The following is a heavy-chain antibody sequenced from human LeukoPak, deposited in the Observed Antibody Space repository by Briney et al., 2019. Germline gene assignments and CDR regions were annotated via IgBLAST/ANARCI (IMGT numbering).Heavy chain of an antibody. J-gene: IGHJ5*02. V-gene: IGHV3-30*18. CDR2: ISYDGSNK. D-gene: IGHD3-10*02. Sequence: GGSLRLSCAASGFTFSSYGMHWVRQAPGKGLEWVAVISYDGSNKYYADSVKGRFTISRDNSKNTLYLQMNSLRAEDTAVYYCAKDIAGMFSNWFDPWGQGTLVTVSS. CDR3: AKDIAGMFSNWFDP. CDR1: GFTFSSYG.